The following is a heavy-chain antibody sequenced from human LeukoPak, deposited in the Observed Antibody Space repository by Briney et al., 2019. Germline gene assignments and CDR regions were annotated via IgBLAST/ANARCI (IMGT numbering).Heavy chain of an antibody. V-gene: IGHV2-70*11. D-gene: IGHD2-8*01. CDR3: ARILLYSNTYYFDY. J-gene: IGHJ4*02. CDR1: GFSLSTSGMC. Sequence: SGPALVKPTQTLTLTCTFSGFSLSTSGMCASWIRQPPGKALEWLARIDWDDDKYYSTSLKTRLTISKDTSKNLVVLTMTNMEPVNTVTYYCARILLYSNTYYFDYWGQGTLVTVSS. CDR2: IDWDDDK.